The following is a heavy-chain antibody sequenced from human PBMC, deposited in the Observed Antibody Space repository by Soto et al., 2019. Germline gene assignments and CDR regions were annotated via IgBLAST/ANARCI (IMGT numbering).Heavy chain of an antibody. CDR3: GRWLGTSYGMDV. Sequence: VQLQESGPGLVQPSGTLSLTCAVSGGSISSTNWWSWVRQSPGKGLEWIGEIYHNGSPDYHPSLKSRVTITVDQAKNHVFLTLTSVTAADTAMYFCGRWLGTSYGMDVWGQGTAVNFSS. V-gene: IGHV4-4*02. J-gene: IGHJ6*02. CDR1: GGSISSTNW. CDR2: IYHNGSP. D-gene: IGHD3-10*01.